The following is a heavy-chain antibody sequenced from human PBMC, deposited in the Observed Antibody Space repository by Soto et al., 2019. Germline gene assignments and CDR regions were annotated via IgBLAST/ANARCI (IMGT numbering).Heavy chain of an antibody. D-gene: IGHD4-4*01. V-gene: IGHV1-46*01. CDR3: ARDFRTYSHGVDV. J-gene: IGHJ6*02. Sequence: VASVKVSCKTSGFTFTKYYMHWVRQAPGQGLDWVGVINPSGRTTSYAQKFLGRVTMTRDASTATVYMELNSLTSDDTGVYFCARDFRTYSHGVDVWGQGTAVTVSS. CDR1: GFTFTKYY. CDR2: INPSGRTT.